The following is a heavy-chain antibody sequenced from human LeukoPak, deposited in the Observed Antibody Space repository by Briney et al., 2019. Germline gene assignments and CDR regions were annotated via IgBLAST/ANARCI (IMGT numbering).Heavy chain of an antibody. J-gene: IGHJ4*02. V-gene: IGHV4-39*01. CDR1: GGSISSNSYY. Sequence: SETLSLTCTVSGGSISSNSYYWGWIRQPPGKGLKWIGSIYYSGSTYYNPSLKSRVTISVDTSKNQFSLKLSSVTAADTAVYYCAFNPMTTVTSYYFDYWGQGTLVTVSS. CDR3: AFNPMTTVTSYYFDY. D-gene: IGHD4-17*01. CDR2: IYYSGST.